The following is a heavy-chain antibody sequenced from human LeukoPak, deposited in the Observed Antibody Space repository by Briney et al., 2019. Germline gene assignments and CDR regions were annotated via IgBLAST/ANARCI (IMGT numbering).Heavy chain of an antibody. Sequence: GGSLRLSYAASGFTLSSDWTRWVRQAPGKGLVWVSRISSDGTNTLYADSVKGRFTISRDNARNTLHLQMNSLRADDTAVYYCVVGGGIYWGQGTLVTVS. CDR1: GFTLSSDW. V-gene: IGHV3-74*03. CDR2: ISSDGTNT. D-gene: IGHD1-26*01. J-gene: IGHJ4*02. CDR3: VVGGGIY.